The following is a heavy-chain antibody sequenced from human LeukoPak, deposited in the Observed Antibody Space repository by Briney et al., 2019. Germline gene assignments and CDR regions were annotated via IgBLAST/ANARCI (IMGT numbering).Heavy chain of an antibody. CDR2: KYYSGSA. V-gene: IGHV4-31*11. CDR1: RGTDSDGRYH. D-gene: IGHD2-2*01. J-gene: IGHJ3*02. Sequence: SRTLSLTCDFCRGTDSDGRYHWPCIPHLPGKALEWIGYKYYSGSAKYNPSLKSRLTISIHTSKNQFSLQLSSVTAPDTATYYCATPYCSGISCLDVFNMWGQGTRVTVSS. CDR3: ATPYCSGISCLDVFNM.